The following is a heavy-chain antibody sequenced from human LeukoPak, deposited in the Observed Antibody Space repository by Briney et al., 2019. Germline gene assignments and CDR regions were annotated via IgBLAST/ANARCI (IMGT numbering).Heavy chain of an antibody. CDR1: GYSFNSYG. CDR2: INTYKGNT. CDR3: ARDQKVGTTATYTPFDP. Sequence: ASVKVSCKASGYSFNSYGISWVRPAPGQGLEWMGWINTYKGNTNYAQKFQGRVSMTTDRSTRTAYLELRSLRSDDTAVYYCARDQKVGTTATYTPFDPWGQGTLVTVSS. V-gene: IGHV1-18*01. D-gene: IGHD1-26*01. J-gene: IGHJ5*02.